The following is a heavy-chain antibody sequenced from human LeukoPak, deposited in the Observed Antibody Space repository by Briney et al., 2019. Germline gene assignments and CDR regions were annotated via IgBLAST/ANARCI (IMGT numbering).Heavy chain of an antibody. J-gene: IGHJ4*02. CDR1: GFTFSSYW. CDR2: IKQDGSEK. CDR3: ARWGLGYCSSTSCPRHGLFDY. V-gene: IGHV3-7*01. D-gene: IGHD2-2*01. Sequence: SGGPLRLSCAASGFTFSSYWMSWVRQAPGKGLEWVANIKQDGSEKYYVDSVKGRFTISRDKAKNSLYLQMNSLRAEDTAVYYCARWGLGYCSSTSCPRHGLFDYWGQGTLVTVSS.